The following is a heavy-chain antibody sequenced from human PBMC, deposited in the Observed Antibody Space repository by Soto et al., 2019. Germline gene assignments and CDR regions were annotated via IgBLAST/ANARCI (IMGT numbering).Heavy chain of an antibody. V-gene: IGHV4-4*01. D-gene: IGHD2-8*01. CDR2: IYHSGST. J-gene: IGHJ4*02. CDR1: SGSISSSNW. Sequence: QVQLQESGPGLVKPSGTLSLTCAVSSGSISSSNWWSWVRQPPGKGLEWIGEIYHSGSTNYNPSLKSRVTNSEDKSRNRFSRRVSPVAAGDTAVYCWASGVYANRGGGDYFDYWGQGTLVTVSS. CDR3: ASGVYANRGGGDYFDY.